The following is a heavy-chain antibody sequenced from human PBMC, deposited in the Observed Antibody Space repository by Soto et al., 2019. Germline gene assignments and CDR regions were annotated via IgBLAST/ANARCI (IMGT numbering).Heavy chain of an antibody. CDR3: ARDRSTVGVGGRDRGDY. D-gene: IGHD2-15*01. J-gene: IGHJ4*02. CDR2: IIPIFGTA. V-gene: IGHV1-69*01. Sequence: QVQLVQSGAEVKKPGSSVKASCKASGATFTSYAISWVRQAPGQGLEWMGGIIPIFGTANYAKKFQGRVTITADESTSTAYMELSSLRSEDTAVYYCARDRSTVGVGGRDRGDYWGQGTLVTVSS. CDR1: GATFTSYA.